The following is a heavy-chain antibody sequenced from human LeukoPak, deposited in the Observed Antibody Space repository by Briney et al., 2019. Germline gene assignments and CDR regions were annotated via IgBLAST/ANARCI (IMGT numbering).Heavy chain of an antibody. Sequence: PGGSLRLSCAASGFTFNTYSMNWVRQAPGKGLEWLSYVKSGNYDIQYADSVTGRFTVSRDSATNSLYLQMNDLKAEDTAVYYCAGDSDWAFDYWGQGSLVTVSS. CDR1: GFTFNTYS. V-gene: IGHV3-48*01. D-gene: IGHD3-9*01. CDR2: VKSGNYDI. J-gene: IGHJ4*02. CDR3: AGDSDWAFDY.